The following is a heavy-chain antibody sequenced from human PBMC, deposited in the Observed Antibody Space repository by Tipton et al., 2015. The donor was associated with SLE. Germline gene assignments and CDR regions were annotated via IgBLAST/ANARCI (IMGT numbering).Heavy chain of an antibody. CDR2: VYYSGST. CDR3: ASGNNWNGPGEFDS. CDR1: GGSINGNY. D-gene: IGHD1-20*01. J-gene: IGHJ4*02. V-gene: IGHV4-59*01. Sequence: GLVKPSETLSLTCTVSGGSINGNYWSWIRQPPGKGLEWIGYVYYSGSTNYNPSLKSRVTISMDSSKNQFSLKLSSVTAANTAVYYCASGNNWNGPGEFDSWGRGTQVSVSS.